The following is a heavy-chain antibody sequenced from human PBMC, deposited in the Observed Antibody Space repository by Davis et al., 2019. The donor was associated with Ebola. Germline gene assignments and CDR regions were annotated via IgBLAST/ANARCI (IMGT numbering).Heavy chain of an antibody. D-gene: IGHD6-19*01. Sequence: SLKISCAASGFTFDDYAMHWVRQAPGKGLEWVSGISWNSGSIGYADSVKGRFTISRDNAKNSLYLQMNSLRAEDTAVYYCTTQWLVLFARDYWGQGTLVTVSS. J-gene: IGHJ4*02. CDR3: TTQWLVLFARDY. CDR2: ISWNSGSI. V-gene: IGHV3-9*01. CDR1: GFTFDDYA.